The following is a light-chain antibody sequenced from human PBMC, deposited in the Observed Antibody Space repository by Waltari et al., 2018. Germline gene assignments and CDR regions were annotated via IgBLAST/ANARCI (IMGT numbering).Light chain of an antibody. J-gene: IGLJ1*01. Sequence: QSALTQPPSASGSPGQSVTISCTGTSGDIGTYDHVSWYQQHPGKAPKVIVYAVTKLPSGAPDRFSGSKSGDTAFLTVSGLQAEDEADYYCSSYAGNYIYVFGTGTEVTVL. CDR3: SSYAGNYIYV. V-gene: IGLV2-8*01. CDR2: AVT. CDR1: SGDIGTYDH.